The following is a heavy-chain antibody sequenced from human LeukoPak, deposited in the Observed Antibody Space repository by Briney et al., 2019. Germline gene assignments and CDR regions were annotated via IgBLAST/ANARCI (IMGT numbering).Heavy chain of an antibody. CDR2: ISYDGSSK. CDR3: ARAGGCSSTSCYYYGMDV. CDR1: GFTFSSYA. V-gene: IGHV3-30-3*01. D-gene: IGHD2-2*01. Sequence: GGSLRLSCAASGFTFSSYAMHWVRQAPGKGLEWVAVISYDGSSKYYADSVKGRFTISRDNSKNTLYLQMNSLRAEDTAVYYCARAGGCSSTSCYYYGMDVWGQGTTVTVSS. J-gene: IGHJ6*02.